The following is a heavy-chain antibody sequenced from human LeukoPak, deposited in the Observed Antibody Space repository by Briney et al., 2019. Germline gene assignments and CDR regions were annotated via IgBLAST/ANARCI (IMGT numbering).Heavy chain of an antibody. V-gene: IGHV4-61*02. D-gene: IGHD5-18*01. CDR2: IYTSGGT. J-gene: IGHJ4*02. CDR1: GGSLSSGSYY. Sequence: PSQTLSLTCTVAGGSLSSGSYYWGWLRQPAGTGLEWIGRIYTSGGTNYNPSLKSRVTISVDTSKNQFSLKLSSVTAADTAVYYCASTYSYGRNFDYWGQGTLVTVSS. CDR3: ASTYSYGRNFDY.